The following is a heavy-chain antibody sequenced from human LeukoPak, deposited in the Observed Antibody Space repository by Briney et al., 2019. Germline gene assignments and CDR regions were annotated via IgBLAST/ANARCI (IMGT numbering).Heavy chain of an antibody. CDR1: GGSISSYY. J-gene: IGHJ5*02. Sequence: PSETLSLTCTVSGGSISSYYWSWIRQPPGKGLEWVGYIYYSGSTNYNPSLKSRVTISVDTSKNQFSLKLSSVTAADTAVYYCARTYYYGSGSEGIWFDPWGQGTLVTVSS. CDR3: ARTYYYGSGSEGIWFDP. D-gene: IGHD3-10*01. V-gene: IGHV4-59*01. CDR2: IYYSGST.